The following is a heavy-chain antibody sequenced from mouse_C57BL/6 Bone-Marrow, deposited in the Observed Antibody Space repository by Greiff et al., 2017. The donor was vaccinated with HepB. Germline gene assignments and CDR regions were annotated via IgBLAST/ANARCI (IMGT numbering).Heavy chain of an antibody. J-gene: IGHJ3*01. CDR1: GFSLTSYG. V-gene: IGHV2-6*01. CDR2: IWGVGST. Sequence: VKLMESGPGLVAPSQSLSITCTVSGFSLTSYGVDWVRQSPGKGLEWLGVIWGVGSTNYNSALKSRLSISKDNSKSQVFLKMNSLQTDDTAMYYCASPYDGYPFAYWGQGTLVTVSA. D-gene: IGHD2-3*01. CDR3: ASPYDGYPFAY.